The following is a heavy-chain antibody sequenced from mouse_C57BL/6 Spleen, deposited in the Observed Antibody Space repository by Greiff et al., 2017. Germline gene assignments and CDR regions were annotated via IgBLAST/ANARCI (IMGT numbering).Heavy chain of an antibody. CDR3: TNYDYDPFAY. CDR2: ISSGGDYI. J-gene: IGHJ3*01. V-gene: IGHV5-9-1*02. D-gene: IGHD2-4*01. Sequence: EVNVVESGEGLVKPGGSLKLSCAASGFTFSSYAMSWVRQTPEKRLEWVAYISSGGDYIYYADPVKGRFTISRDNARNTLYLQMSSLKSEDTAMYYCTNYDYDPFAYWGQGTLVTVSA. CDR1: GFTFSSYA.